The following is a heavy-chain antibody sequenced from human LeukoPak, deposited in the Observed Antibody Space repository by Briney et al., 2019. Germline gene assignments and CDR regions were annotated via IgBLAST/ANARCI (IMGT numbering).Heavy chain of an antibody. CDR1: GGSISSGGYY. J-gene: IGHJ4*02. CDR3: ARGVPQYHYDSSGSRFDF. CDR2: IYHSGST. V-gene: IGHV4-30-2*01. D-gene: IGHD3-22*01. Sequence: SQTLSLTCTVSGGSISSGGYYWSWIRQPPGKGLEWIGYIYHSGSTYYNPSLKSRVTISVDRSKNQFSLKLSSVTAADTAVYFCARGVPQYHYDSSGSRFDFWGPGTLVTVSS.